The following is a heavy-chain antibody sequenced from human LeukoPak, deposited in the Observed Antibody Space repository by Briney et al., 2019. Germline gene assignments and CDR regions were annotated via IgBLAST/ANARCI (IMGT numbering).Heavy chain of an antibody. D-gene: IGHD3-10*01. CDR3: ARAKRYDNRGTLDY. V-gene: IGHV3-53*01. CDR1: GFTVSSNY. J-gene: IGHJ4*02. CDR2: IYSGGST. Sequence: PGGSLRLSCAASGFTVSSNYMSWVRQAPGKGLEWVSVIYSGGSTYYADSVKGRFTISRDNSKNTLYLQMNSPRAEDTAVYYCARAKRYDNRGTLDYWGQGTLVTVSS.